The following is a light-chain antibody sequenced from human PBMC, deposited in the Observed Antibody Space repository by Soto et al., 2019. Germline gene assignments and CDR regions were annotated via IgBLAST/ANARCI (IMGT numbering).Light chain of an antibody. CDR3: QQYDGSRRT. J-gene: IGKJ2*01. CDR2: GVF. Sequence: ETVLTQSPGTVSLSPGERATLSCRTSQSVNSNFLAWYQQKPGQAPRLLIYGVFNTATGIPDRFSGSGSGTDFTLTIRGLEPEESAVYYCQQYDGSRRTFGQGTKLEIK. CDR1: QSVNSNF. V-gene: IGKV3-20*01.